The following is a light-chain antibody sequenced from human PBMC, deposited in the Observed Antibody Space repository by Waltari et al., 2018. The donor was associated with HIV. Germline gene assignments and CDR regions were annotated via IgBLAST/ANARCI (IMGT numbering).Light chain of an antibody. CDR3: MQALQTPT. CDR1: QSLLHSNGYNY. CDR2: LGS. J-gene: IGKJ1*01. Sequence: DIVMTQSPLSLPVTPGEPASISCRSSQSLLHSNGYNYLDWYLQKPGQSPQLLIYLGSYRASGVPDRFSGSRSGTDFTLKISRVEAEDVGVYYCMQALQTPTFGQGTKVEIK. V-gene: IGKV2-28*01.